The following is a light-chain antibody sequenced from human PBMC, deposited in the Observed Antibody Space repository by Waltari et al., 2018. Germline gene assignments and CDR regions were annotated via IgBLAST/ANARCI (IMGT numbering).Light chain of an antibody. CDR2: GAS. CDR1: QSVSSSY. Sequence: EIVLTQSPGTLSLSPGERATLSCRASQSVSSSYLAWYQQKPGQAPRLLIYGASSRATGIPDRFVGSGSVTDFTLTMSRLEPEDVAVYYCQQYGSSPPITFGQGTRLEIK. CDR3: QQYGSSPPIT. V-gene: IGKV3-20*01. J-gene: IGKJ5*01.